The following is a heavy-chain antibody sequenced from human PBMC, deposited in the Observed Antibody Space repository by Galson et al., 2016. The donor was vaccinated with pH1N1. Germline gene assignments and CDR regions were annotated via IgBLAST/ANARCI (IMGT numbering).Heavy chain of an antibody. V-gene: IGHV3-30-3*01. Sequence: SLRLSCATSGFSFDTYAMHWVRQAPGKGLEWVAFISYNGHDQSYADSLKGRFIISRDNSRNTVYLQLNSLRTEDTALYYCARAIGVAESSWGQGTLVTVSS. J-gene: IGHJ4*02. D-gene: IGHD6-19*01. CDR3: ARAIGVAESS. CDR1: GFSFDTYA. CDR2: ISYNGHDQ.